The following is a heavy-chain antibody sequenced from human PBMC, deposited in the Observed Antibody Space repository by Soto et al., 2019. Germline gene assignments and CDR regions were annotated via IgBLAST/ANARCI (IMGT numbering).Heavy chain of an antibody. CDR3: AREHPDGAMLDP. J-gene: IGHJ5*02. V-gene: IGHV4-30-4*01. Sequence: SETLSLTCTLSGGSISSGDYYWRWIRQPPGKGLEWIGYIYHSGSTYYNPSLKSRVTISVDTSKNQFSLKLSSVTAADTAVYYCAREHPDGAMLDPWGQGTLVTVSS. CDR1: GGSISSGDYY. CDR2: IYHSGST.